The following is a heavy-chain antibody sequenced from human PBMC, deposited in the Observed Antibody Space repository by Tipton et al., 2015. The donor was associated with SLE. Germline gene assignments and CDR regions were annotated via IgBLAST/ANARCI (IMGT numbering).Heavy chain of an antibody. CDR2: IYYIGST. CDR3: ARERGTYVADY. CDR1: GGSISSSSDY. J-gene: IGHJ4*02. D-gene: IGHD1-26*01. Sequence: TLSLTCTVSGGSISSSSDYCGWIRQPPGKGLEWIGSIYYIGSTYYNPSLKRRRTMSIDTSKSQFSLKLTSMTAADTAIYYCARERGTYVADYWGRGTLVTVSS. V-gene: IGHV4-39*07.